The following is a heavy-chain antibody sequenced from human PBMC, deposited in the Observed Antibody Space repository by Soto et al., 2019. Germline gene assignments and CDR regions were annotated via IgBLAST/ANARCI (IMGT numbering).Heavy chain of an antibody. D-gene: IGHD3-10*01. CDR3: ARGEGGVINF. V-gene: IGHV4-59*01. Sequence: PSETLSLTCTISGGFHSSYYWSWIRQPPGKGLEWIGYIHYTGSTNYNPSLKSRITISVDTSNNQFSLRLSSVTAADTAIYYCARGEGGVINFWGQGALVTVSS. CDR2: IHYTGST. CDR1: GGFHSSYY. J-gene: IGHJ4*02.